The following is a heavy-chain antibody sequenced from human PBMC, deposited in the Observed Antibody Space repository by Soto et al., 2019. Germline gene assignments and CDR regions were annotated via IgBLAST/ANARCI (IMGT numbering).Heavy chain of an antibody. CDR3: ARGLYYDILTGYFDY. CDR2: IYYSGST. D-gene: IGHD3-9*01. V-gene: IGHV4-31*03. Sequence: SETLSLTCTVSCGSISSCGYYWSWIRQHPGKGLEWIGYIYYSGSTYYNPSLKSRVTISVDTSKNQFSLKLSSVTAADTAVYYCARGLYYDILTGYFDYWGQGTLVTVSS. J-gene: IGHJ4*02. CDR1: CGSISSCGYY.